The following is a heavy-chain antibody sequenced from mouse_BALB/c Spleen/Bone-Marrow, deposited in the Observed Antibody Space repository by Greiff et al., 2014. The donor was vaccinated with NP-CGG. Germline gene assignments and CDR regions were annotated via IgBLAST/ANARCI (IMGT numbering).Heavy chain of an antibody. D-gene: IGHD3-1*01. CDR1: GYTFTSYV. V-gene: IGHV1-14*01. CDR3: TRGATPDY. CDR2: SNPYNDGT. J-gene: IGHJ2*01. Sequence: EVQLVESGPELVQPGASVKMSCKASGYTFTSYVMHWGKKKPGRGLEWIGYSNPYNDGTKYNEKFKGKATLTSDKSSSTAYMELSSLTSEDSAVYYCTRGATPDYWGQGTTPTVSS.